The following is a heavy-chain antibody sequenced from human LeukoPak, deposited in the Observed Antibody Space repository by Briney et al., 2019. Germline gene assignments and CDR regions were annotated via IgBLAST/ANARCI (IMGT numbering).Heavy chain of an antibody. D-gene: IGHD1-7*01. V-gene: IGHV4-59*01. CDR3: ARDNYRYPSIGWFDP. J-gene: IGHJ5*02. CDR1: GGSISRYY. Sequence: SETLSLTCTVSGGSISRYYWSWIRQPPGKGLDYIGYIYYSGSTNYNPSLKSRVTISVDTSKNQFSLKLSSVTAADTAVYYCARDNYRYPSIGWFDPWGQGTLVTVSS. CDR2: IYYSGST.